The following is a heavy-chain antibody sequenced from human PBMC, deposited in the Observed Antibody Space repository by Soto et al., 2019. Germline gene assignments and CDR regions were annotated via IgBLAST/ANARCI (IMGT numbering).Heavy chain of an antibody. Sequence: SETLSLTCTVSGGSISSYYWIWIRQPPGKGLEWIGYIYYSGSTNYNPSLKSRVTISVDTSKNQFSLKLSSVTAADTAVYYCARPPHYDILTGYYVDYWGQGTLVTVSS. CDR2: IYYSGST. J-gene: IGHJ4*02. V-gene: IGHV4-59*01. CDR1: GGSISSYY. CDR3: ARPPHYDILTGYYVDY. D-gene: IGHD3-9*01.